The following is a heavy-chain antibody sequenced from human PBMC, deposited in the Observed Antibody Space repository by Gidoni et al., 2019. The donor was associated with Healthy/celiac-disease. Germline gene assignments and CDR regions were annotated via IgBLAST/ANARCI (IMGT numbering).Heavy chain of an antibody. CDR3: ASSYYYYYGMDV. CDR1: GSTISSVGYY. V-gene: IGHV4-31*03. J-gene: IGHJ6*02. CDR2: IYYSGST. Sequence: QVQLQESRPGMVKPSQTLSLTCTVSGSTISSVGYYWSWIRQHPGKGLEWIGYIYYSGSTYYHPSLKSRVTISVDTSKNQFSLKLSSVTAADTAVYYCASSYYYYYGMDVWGQGTTVTVSS.